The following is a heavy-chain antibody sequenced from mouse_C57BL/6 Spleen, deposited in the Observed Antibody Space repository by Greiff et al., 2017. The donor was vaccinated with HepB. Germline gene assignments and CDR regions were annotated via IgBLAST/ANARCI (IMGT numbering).Heavy chain of an antibody. CDR1: GYTFTSYW. J-gene: IGHJ2*01. CDR2: IDPSDSYT. V-gene: IGHV1-50*01. CDR3: ARWSNSVFDY. D-gene: IGHD2-5*01. Sequence: VQLQQPGAELVKPGASVKLSCKASGYTFTSYWMQWVKQRPGQGLEWIGEIDPSDSYTNYNQKFKGKATLTVDTSSSTAYMQLSSLTSEDSAVYYCARWSNSVFDYWGQGTTLTVSS.